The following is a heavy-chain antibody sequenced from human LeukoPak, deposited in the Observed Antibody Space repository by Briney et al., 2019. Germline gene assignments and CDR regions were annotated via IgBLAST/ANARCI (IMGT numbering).Heavy chain of an antibody. V-gene: IGHV1-2*02. CDR2: INPNSGGT. D-gene: IGHD3-9*01. Sequence: ASVKVSCKASGYTFTGYYMHWVRQAPGQGLEGMGWINPNSGGTNYAQKFQGRVTMARDTSISTAYMELSRLRSDDTAVYYCARNYYDILTGYYRGDWFDPWGQGTLVTVSS. J-gene: IGHJ5*02. CDR3: ARNYYDILTGYYRGDWFDP. CDR1: GYTFTGYY.